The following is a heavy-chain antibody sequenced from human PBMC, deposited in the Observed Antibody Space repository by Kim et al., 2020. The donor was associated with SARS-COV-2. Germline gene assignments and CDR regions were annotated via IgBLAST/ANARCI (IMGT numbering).Heavy chain of an antibody. V-gene: IGHV4-39*01. Sequence: RVTISVDTSKNQFSLRLSSVTAADTAVYYCARGISRGIVVVVATAFFDYWGQGTLVTVSS. D-gene: IGHD2-15*01. J-gene: IGHJ4*02. CDR3: ARGISRGIVVVVATAFFDY.